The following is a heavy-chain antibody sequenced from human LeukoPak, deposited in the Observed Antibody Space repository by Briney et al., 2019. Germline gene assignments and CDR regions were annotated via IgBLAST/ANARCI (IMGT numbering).Heavy chain of an antibody. D-gene: IGHD3-22*01. V-gene: IGHV3-21*01. CDR3: ARDFSDHYYYDSSGYYYYFDY. Sequence: GGSLRLSCAASGFTFSSYSMNWVRQAPGKGLEWVSSISSSSSYIYYADSVKGRFTISRDNAKNSLYLQMNSLRAEDTAVYYCARDFSDHYYYDSSGYYYYFDYWGQGTLVTVSS. CDR1: GFTFSSYS. J-gene: IGHJ4*02. CDR2: ISSSSSYI.